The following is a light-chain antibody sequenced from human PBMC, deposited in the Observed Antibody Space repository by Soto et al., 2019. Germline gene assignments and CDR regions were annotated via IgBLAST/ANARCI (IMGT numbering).Light chain of an antibody. CDR3: QQYYDVPYT. V-gene: IGKV4-1*01. CDR2: WAS. Sequence: DIVMTQSPDSLAVSPGERATINCKSSQSVLYSSNNKNFFGWYQQKPGQPPKLLISWASTRESGVPDRFSGSGSGTDFTLTISSLQAEDVAVYYCQQYYDVPYTFGQGTRLEI. J-gene: IGKJ2*01. CDR1: QSVLYSSNNKNF.